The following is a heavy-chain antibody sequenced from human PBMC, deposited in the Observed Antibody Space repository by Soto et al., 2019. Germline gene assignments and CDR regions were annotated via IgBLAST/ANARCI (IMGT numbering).Heavy chain of an antibody. D-gene: IGHD2-15*01. V-gene: IGHV3-33*01. Sequence: QVHLVESGGGVVQPGGSLRLSCAASGFTFSSYAIHWVRQAPGKGLEWVAIIWFDGSNKYYADSVKGRFSISRDNSKNTLFLQTDSLRAEDTAVYYSAREQRPTATTYFDFWGQGTMVIVSS. CDR1: GFTFSSYA. CDR2: IWFDGSNK. CDR3: AREQRPTATTYFDF. J-gene: IGHJ4*02.